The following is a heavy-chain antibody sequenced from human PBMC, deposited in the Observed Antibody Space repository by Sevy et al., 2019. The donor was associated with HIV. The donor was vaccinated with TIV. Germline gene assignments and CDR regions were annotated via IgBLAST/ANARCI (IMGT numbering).Heavy chain of an antibody. Sequence: GGSLRLSCAASGFTFSSYSMNWVRQAPGKGLEWVSYISSSSSTICYSDSVKGRFTISRDNAKNSLYLQMNSLRAEHTAVYYCARVGIVVGGALDIWGQGTMVTVSS. CDR3: ARVGIVVGGALDI. J-gene: IGHJ3*02. D-gene: IGHD2-15*01. V-gene: IGHV3-48*01. CDR1: GFTFSSYS. CDR2: ISSSSSTI.